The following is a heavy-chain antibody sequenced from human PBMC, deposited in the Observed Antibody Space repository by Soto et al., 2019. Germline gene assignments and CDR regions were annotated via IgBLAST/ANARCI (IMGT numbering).Heavy chain of an antibody. CDR2: ISYDGSNK. CDR1: GFTFSSYA. Sequence: QVQLVESGGGVVQPGRSLRLSCAASGFTFSSYAMHWVRQAPGKGLEWVAVISYDGSNKYYADSVKGRFTISRDNSKNTLYLQMNSLRAEETAVYYCARDGALGGELSLYIDYWGQGTLVTVSS. D-gene: IGHD3-16*02. CDR3: ARDGALGGELSLYIDY. J-gene: IGHJ4*02. V-gene: IGHV3-30-3*01.